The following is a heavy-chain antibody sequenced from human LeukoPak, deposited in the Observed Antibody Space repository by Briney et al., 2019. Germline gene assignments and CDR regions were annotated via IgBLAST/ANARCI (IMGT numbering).Heavy chain of an antibody. D-gene: IGHD1-1*01. CDR1: GFTFDDYG. V-gene: IGHV3-20*04. Sequence: GGSLRLSCAASGFTFDDYGMTWVRQVSGKGLEWIAEINWIGDTTRYGDSVKGRFTISRDNAKNSLDLQINSLRVEDTAFYYCATNPPGRTYLQDWGQGTLVTVSS. J-gene: IGHJ1*01. CDR3: ATNPPGRTYLQD. CDR2: INWIGDTT.